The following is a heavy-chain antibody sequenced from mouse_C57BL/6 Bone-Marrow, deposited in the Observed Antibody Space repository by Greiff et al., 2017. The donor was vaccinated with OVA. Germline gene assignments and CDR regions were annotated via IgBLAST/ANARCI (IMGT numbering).Heavy chain of an antibody. Sequence: QVTLKVSGPGILQPSQTLSLTCSFSGFSLSTFGMGVGWIRQPPGQGREGLAHIGWDGDKYYNTALKRRTTISKDTSKNHVLLKIANVDTAYTATYYGARIRDYSKFANWGQGTLVTVSA. J-gene: IGHJ3*01. CDR2: IGWDGDK. V-gene: IGHV8-8*01. D-gene: IGHD2-5*01. CDR3: ARIRDYSKFAN. CDR1: GFSLSTFGMG.